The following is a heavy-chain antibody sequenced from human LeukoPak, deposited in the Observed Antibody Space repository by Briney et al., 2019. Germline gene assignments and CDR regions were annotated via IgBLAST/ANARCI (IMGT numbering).Heavy chain of an antibody. V-gene: IGHV3-21*01. CDR3: ARGTPTTRDFDY. D-gene: IGHD4-11*01. CDR1: EFTFSSYA. CDR2: ISSSSNYI. J-gene: IGHJ4*02. Sequence: GGSLRLSCAASEFTFSSYAMHCVRQAPGKGLEWVSFISSSSNYIYYADSVKGRFTISRDNAKNSLLLQMNSLRAEDTAVYYCARGTPTTRDFDYWGQGTLVTVSS.